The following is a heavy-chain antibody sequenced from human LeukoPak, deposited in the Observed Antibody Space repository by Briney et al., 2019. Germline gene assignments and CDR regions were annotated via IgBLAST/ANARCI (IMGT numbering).Heavy chain of an antibody. CDR1: GGSFSGYY. Sequence: SETLSLTCAVYGGSFSGYYWSWIRQPPGKGLEWIGEINHSGSTNYNTSLKSRVTISVDTSKNQFSLKLSSVTAADTAVYYCARAPGGSSEIWGQGTMVTVSS. D-gene: IGHD2-2*01. CDR2: INHSGST. V-gene: IGHV4-34*01. CDR3: ARAPGGSSEI. J-gene: IGHJ3*02.